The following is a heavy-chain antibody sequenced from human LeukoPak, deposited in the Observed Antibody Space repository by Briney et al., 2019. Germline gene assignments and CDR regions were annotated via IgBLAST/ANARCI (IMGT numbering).Heavy chain of an antibody. CDR2: IYYSGST. Sequence: SETLSLTCTVSGGSTSSYYWSWIRQPPGKGLEWIGYIYYSGSTTYNPSLKSRVTISVDTSKNQFSLKLSSVTAADTAVYYCARRIWADWYFDLWGRGTLVTVSS. D-gene: IGHD6-19*01. J-gene: IGHJ2*01. V-gene: IGHV4-59*08. CDR3: ARRIWADWYFDL. CDR1: GGSTSSYY.